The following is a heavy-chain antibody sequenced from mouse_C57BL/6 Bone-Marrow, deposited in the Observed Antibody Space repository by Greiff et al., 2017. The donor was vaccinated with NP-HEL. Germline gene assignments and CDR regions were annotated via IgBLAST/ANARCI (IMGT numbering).Heavy chain of an antibody. CDR2: IYPGDGDT. CDR3: AAPLSTTVVRYFDV. J-gene: IGHJ1*03. V-gene: IGHV1-82*01. Sequence: VQLQQSGPELVKPGASVKISCKASGYAFSSSWMNWVKQRPGKGLEWIGRIYPGDGDTNYNGKFKGQATLTADKSYHTAYMPLSSLTSEDSAVYLCAAPLSTTVVRYFDVWGTGTTVTVSS. D-gene: IGHD1-1*01. CDR1: GYAFSSSW.